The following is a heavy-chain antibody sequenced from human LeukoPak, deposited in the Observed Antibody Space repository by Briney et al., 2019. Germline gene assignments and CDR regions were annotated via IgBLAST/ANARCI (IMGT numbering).Heavy chain of an antibody. V-gene: IGHV3-21*01. Sequence: GGSLRLSCAASGFTFSTYPMNWVRQVPGKGLEWVSSLGGSSRSIYYADSVKGRFTIFRDNAKNSLYLQMNSLRAEDTAVYYCARELAEGFDYWGQGTLVTVSS. CDR3: ARELAEGFDY. CDR1: GFTFSTYP. CDR2: LGGSSRSI. J-gene: IGHJ4*02. D-gene: IGHD6-25*01.